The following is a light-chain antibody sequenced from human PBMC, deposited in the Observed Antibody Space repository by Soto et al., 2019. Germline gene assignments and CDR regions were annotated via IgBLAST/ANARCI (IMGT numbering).Light chain of an antibody. Sequence: DIQMTQSPSSLSASVGDRVTITCRASQSISSYLNWYQQKPGKAPKLLIYAASSLQSGVPSRFSGSGSGTEFTLTNSRLQPEDFANYFCQQSYSTLVTFGQGTKLEIK. J-gene: IGKJ2*01. CDR2: AAS. V-gene: IGKV1-39*01. CDR1: QSISSY. CDR3: QQSYSTLVT.